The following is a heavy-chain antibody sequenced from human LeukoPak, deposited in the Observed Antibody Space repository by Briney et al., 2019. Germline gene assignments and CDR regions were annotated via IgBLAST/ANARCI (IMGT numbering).Heavy chain of an antibody. CDR3: ATTRGYSYGFFYFDQ. CDR1: GGSITSSY. V-gene: IGHV4-59*01. CDR2: IYYTENA. Sequence: SETLSLTCSVSGGSITSSYWSWIRQAPGKGLEWLGYIYYTENAKYNPSLNSRVTMSLDTSKNQLSLKLTSVTAADTAVYHCATTRGYSYGFFYFDQWGQGTLVTVSS. D-gene: IGHD5-18*01. J-gene: IGHJ4*02.